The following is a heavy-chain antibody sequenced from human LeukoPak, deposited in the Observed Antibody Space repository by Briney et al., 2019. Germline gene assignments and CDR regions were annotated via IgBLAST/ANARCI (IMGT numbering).Heavy chain of an antibody. CDR3: ATHMADSDYYDSSGYYYWFDP. J-gene: IGHJ5*02. V-gene: IGHV1-69*05. CDR2: IIPIFGTA. D-gene: IGHD3-22*01. Sequence: ASVKVSCKASGGTFSSYAISWVRQAPGQGLEWMGGIIPIFGTANYAQKFQGRATITTDESTSTAYMELSSLRSEDTAVYYCATHMADSDYYDSSGYYYWFDPWGQGTLVTVSS. CDR1: GGTFSSYA.